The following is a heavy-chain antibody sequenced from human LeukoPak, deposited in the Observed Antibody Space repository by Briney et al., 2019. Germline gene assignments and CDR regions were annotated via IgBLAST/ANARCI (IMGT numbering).Heavy chain of an antibody. Sequence: PGGSLRLSCAASGFTFSDYYMSWIRQPPGKGLEWIGSIYYSGNSYYNPSLKSRVTMSVDTSKNQFSLRLTSVTAADTAVYYCAREARGGSTYFDNWGQGTLVTVSS. CDR2: IYYSGNS. D-gene: IGHD1-26*01. CDR3: AREARGGSTYFDN. J-gene: IGHJ4*02. CDR1: GFTFSDYY. V-gene: IGHV4-38-2*02.